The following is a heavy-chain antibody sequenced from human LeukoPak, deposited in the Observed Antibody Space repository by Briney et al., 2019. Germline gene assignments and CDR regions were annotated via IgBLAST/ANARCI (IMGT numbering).Heavy chain of an antibody. J-gene: IGHJ4*02. CDR2: IRYDGSNK. CDR1: GFTFSSYG. Sequence: PGGSLRLSCAASGFTFSSYGMHWVRQAPGKGLEWVAFIRYDGSNKYYADSVKGRFTISRDNSKNTLYLQMNSLRAEDTAVYYCAKDRGYSYGSPDYWSQGTLVTVSS. CDR3: AKDRGYSYGSPDY. D-gene: IGHD5-18*01. V-gene: IGHV3-30*02.